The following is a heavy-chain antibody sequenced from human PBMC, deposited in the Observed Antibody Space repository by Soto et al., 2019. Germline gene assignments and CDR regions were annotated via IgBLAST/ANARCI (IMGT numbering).Heavy chain of an antibody. V-gene: IGHV4-34*01. D-gene: IGHD3-3*01. CDR2: INHSGST. CDR1: GGSFSGYY. Sequence: PSETLSLTCAVYGGSFSGYYWSWIRQPPGKGLEWIGEINHSGSTNYNPSLKSRVTISVDTSKNQFSLKLSSVTAADTAVYYCARCIRFFSDWGQGTLVTVSS. J-gene: IGHJ4*02. CDR3: ARCIRFFSD.